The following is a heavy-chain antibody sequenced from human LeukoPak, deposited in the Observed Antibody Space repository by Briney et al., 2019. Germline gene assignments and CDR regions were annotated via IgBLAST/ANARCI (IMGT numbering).Heavy chain of an antibody. Sequence: GGSLRLSCAASGFTFSDYYMSWIRQAPGKGLEGVSYISSSGSTIYYADSVKGRFTISRDNAKNSLYLQMNSLRAEDTAVYYCATSYDSSGYYRDYWGQGTLVTVSS. J-gene: IGHJ4*02. D-gene: IGHD3-22*01. CDR2: ISSSGSTI. CDR3: ATSYDSSGYYRDY. V-gene: IGHV3-11*04. CDR1: GFTFSDYY.